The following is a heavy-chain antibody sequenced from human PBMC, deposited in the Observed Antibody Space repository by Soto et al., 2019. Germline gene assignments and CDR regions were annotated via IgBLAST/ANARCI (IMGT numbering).Heavy chain of an antibody. V-gene: IGHV4-39*01. CDR3: ARTVGWLEHYGMDV. CDR2: IYYSGST. D-gene: IGHD6-19*01. Sequence: QLQLQESGPGLVKPSETLSLTCTVSGGSISSSSYYWGWIRQPPGKGLEWIGSIYYSGSTYYNPSLESRVTISVDTSKNQFSLKLSSVTAADTAVYYCARTVGWLEHYGMDVWGQGTTVTVSS. CDR1: GGSISSSSYY. J-gene: IGHJ6*02.